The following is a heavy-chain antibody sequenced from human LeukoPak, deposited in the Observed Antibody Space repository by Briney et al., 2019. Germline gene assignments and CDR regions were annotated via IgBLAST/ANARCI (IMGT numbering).Heavy chain of an antibody. D-gene: IGHD3-9*01. V-gene: IGHV4-59*08. CDR3: ARQYDILTGYYYFDY. Sequence: GSLRLSCAASGFIFSSYHMNWVRQAPGKGLEWIGYIYYSGSTNYNPSLKSRVTISVDTSKNQFSLKLSSVTAADTAVYYCARQYDILTGYYYFDYWGQGTLVTVSS. J-gene: IGHJ4*02. CDR1: GFIFSSYH. CDR2: IYYSGST.